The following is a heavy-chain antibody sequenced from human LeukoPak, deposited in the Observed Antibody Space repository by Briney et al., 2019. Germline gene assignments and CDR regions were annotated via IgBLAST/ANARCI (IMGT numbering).Heavy chain of an antibody. D-gene: IGHD2-2*02. Sequence: ASVKVSCKASGYTFTSYDINWVRQATGQGLEWMGWMNPNSGNTGYAQKFQGRVTITRNTSISTAYMELSSLRSEDTAVYYCARVPDCSSTSCYTNWFDPWGQGTLVTVSS. J-gene: IGHJ5*02. CDR3: ARVPDCSSTSCYTNWFDP. CDR1: GYTFTSYD. CDR2: MNPNSGNT. V-gene: IGHV1-8*03.